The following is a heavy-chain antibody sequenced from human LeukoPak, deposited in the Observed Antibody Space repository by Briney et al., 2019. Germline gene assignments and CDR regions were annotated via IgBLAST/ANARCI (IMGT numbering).Heavy chain of an antibody. CDR2: INPNSGGT. Sequence: ASVKVSCKASGYTFTGYYMHWVRQTPGQRLEWMGWINPNSGGTNYAQKFQGRVTMTRDTSISTAYMELSRLRSDDTAVYYCARDPYVLTTVTTGGYYYMDVWGKGTTVTVSS. CDR1: GYTFTGYY. J-gene: IGHJ6*03. V-gene: IGHV1-2*02. D-gene: IGHD4-17*01. CDR3: ARDPYVLTTVTTGGYYYMDV.